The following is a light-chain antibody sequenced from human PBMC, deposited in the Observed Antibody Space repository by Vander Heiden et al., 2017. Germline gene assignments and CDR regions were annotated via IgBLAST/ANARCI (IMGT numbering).Light chain of an antibody. Sequence: QTLVTQEPSFSVSPGETVTLTCGCSSASFTTIYYPSWYHQTPGQSPRTPLYNTNTCAAGVPDRFAGSSLGNRADLTITGAQAEDEADYYCGLDMGSGNWVFGGGTKLTVL. J-gene: IGLJ3*02. CDR1: SASFTTIYY. CDR3: GLDMGSGNWV. V-gene: IGLV8-61*01. CDR2: NTN.